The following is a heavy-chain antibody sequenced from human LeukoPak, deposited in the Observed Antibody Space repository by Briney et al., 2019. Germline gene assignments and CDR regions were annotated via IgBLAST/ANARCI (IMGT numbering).Heavy chain of an antibody. Sequence: ASVKGSCKASRYIFTSFGISWVRQARGQGLEWMGLISTYNGNTNYAQKFRGRVTMTTATSTNTAYLALRSLRSDATAVYYSARYTACGAFDIWGEGTMVTASS. V-gene: IGHV1-18*01. CDR1: RYIFTSFG. D-gene: IGHD5-18*01. CDR3: ARYTACGAFDI. CDR2: ISTYNGNT. J-gene: IGHJ3*02.